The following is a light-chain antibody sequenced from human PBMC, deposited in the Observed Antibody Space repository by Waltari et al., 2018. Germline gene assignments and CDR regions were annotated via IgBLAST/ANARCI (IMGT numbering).Light chain of an antibody. J-gene: IGLJ3*02. Sequence: QSALTQPPSASGSPGQSVTISCTGSSGDVGGDQYVSWYQQHPCKAPKLMIYGVDKRPSGVPDRFSGSKSGNTASLTVSGLQAEDEADYFCASYASTRKVFGGGTKLTVL. CDR3: ASYASTRKV. V-gene: IGLV2-8*01. CDR2: GVD. CDR1: SGDVGGDQY.